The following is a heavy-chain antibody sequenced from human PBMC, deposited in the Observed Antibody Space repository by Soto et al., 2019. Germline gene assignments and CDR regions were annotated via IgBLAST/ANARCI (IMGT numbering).Heavy chain of an antibody. Sequence: GGSLRLSCAASGFTFSSYAMSWVRQAPGKGLEWVSAISGSGGSTYYADSVKGRFTISRGNSKNTLYLQMNSLRAEDTAVYYCAKSRGVRDYYYGMDVWGQGTTVTVSS. CDR2: ISGSGGST. D-gene: IGHD3-10*01. J-gene: IGHJ6*02. V-gene: IGHV3-23*01. CDR1: GFTFSSYA. CDR3: AKSRGVRDYYYGMDV.